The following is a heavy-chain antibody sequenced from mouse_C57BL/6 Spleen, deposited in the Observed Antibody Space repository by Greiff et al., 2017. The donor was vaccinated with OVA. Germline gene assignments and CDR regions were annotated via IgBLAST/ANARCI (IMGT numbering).Heavy chain of an antibody. CDR3: AREGDYYGSSYPWFAY. D-gene: IGHD1-1*01. V-gene: IGHV3-1*01. CDR1: GYSITSGYD. Sequence: EVQLVESGPGMVKPSQSLSLTCTVTGYSITSGYDWHWIRHFPGNKLEWMGYISYSGSTNYNPSLKSRISITHDTSKNHFFLKLNSVTTEDTATYYCAREGDYYGSSYPWFAYWGQGTLVTVSA. J-gene: IGHJ3*01. CDR2: ISYSGST.